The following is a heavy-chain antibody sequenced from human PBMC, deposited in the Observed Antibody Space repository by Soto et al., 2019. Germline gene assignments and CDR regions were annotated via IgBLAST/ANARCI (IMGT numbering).Heavy chain of an antibody. V-gene: IGHV3-7*03. CDR2: IRQDGRAQ. CDR1: GFTFTTYW. CDR3: VRGGHGSGSYLGSS. D-gene: IGHD3-10*01. Sequence: GGSLRLSCVASGFTFTTYWMSWVRQAPGKGLEWVANIRQDGRAQYYVDSVKGRFTISRDNAKNSVYLQMDRLSVEDTALYYCVRGGHGSGSYLGSSWGQGILVTVSS. J-gene: IGHJ5*02.